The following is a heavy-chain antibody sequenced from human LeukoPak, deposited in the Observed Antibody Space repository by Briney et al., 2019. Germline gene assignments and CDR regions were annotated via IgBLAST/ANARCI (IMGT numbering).Heavy chain of an antibody. V-gene: IGHV5-51*01. CDR1: GYSFTSYW. J-gene: IGHJ5*02. Sequence: GESLKISCKGSGYSFTSYWIGWVRQMPGEGLEWMGIIYPDDSHTTYSPSFQGQVTISADKSISTAYLQWSSLKASDTAMYYCARLSSSGWYGLFSWFDPWGQGTLVTVSS. D-gene: IGHD6-19*01. CDR2: IYPDDSHT. CDR3: ARLSSSGWYGLFSWFDP.